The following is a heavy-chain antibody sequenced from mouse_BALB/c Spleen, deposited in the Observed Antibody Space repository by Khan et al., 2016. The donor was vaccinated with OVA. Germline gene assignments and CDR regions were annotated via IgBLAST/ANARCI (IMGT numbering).Heavy chain of an antibody. CDR1: GFSLTSYG. V-gene: IGHV2-6*02. CDR3: ARNTLMITTVMDY. J-gene: IGHJ4*01. CDR2: IWSDGKT. Sequence: VQLVESGPGLVAPSQSLSITCTVSGFSLTSYGVHWVRQPPGKGLEWLVVIWSDGKTTYNSTLKSRLSISKDKSKSQVFLKMNSLQTDDTAMYYCARNTLMITTVMDYWGQGTSVTVSS. D-gene: IGHD2-4*01.